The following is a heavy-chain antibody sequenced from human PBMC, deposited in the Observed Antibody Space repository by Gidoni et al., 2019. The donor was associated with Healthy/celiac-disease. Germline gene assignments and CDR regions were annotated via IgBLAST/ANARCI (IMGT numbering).Heavy chain of an antibody. Sequence: QVQLVESGGGVVQPGRSLRLSCAASGFTFRRYALHLVRQAPGKGLKWVAVISDDGSNKYYADSVKGRFTISRDNSKNTLYLQMNSLRAEDTAVYYCARGSKISSVFVFDSSSWYPFDYWGQGTLVTVSS. V-gene: IGHV3-30-3*01. D-gene: IGHD6-13*01. CDR2: ISDDGSNK. CDR1: GFTFRRYA. J-gene: IGHJ4*02. CDR3: ARGSKISSVFVFDSSSWYPFDY.